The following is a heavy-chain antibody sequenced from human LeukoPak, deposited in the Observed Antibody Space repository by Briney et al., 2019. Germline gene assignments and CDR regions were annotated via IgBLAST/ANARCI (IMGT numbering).Heavy chain of an antibody. CDR2: ISSGGTP. CDR3: ARGGAGYAFDY. J-gene: IGHJ4*02. D-gene: IGHD5-12*01. CDR1: GFTVSTNY. Sequence: PGGSLRLSCAASGFTVSTNYMSWVRQAPGKWMEWVSVISSGGTPYYADAVKGRFTISRDISENTLYLQMHSLRAEDTAVYYCARGGAGYAFDYWGQGTLVTVSS. V-gene: IGHV3-66*02.